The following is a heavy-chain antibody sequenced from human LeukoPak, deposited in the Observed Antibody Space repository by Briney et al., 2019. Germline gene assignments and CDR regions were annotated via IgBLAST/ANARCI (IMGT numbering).Heavy chain of an antibody. Sequence: ASVKVSCRASGYIFTSYGISWMRQAPGQGLEWLGWINTYNANTNYAQKLQGRVTMTADTSTNTAYMELRSLRSGDTAVYYCARVKGGDSRDYWGQGTLVTVSS. CDR1: GYIFTSYG. J-gene: IGHJ4*02. V-gene: IGHV1-18*01. CDR3: ARVKGGDSRDY. CDR2: INTYNANT. D-gene: IGHD2-21*02.